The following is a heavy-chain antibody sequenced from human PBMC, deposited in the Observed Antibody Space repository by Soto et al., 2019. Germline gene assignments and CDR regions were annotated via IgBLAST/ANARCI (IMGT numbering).Heavy chain of an antibody. D-gene: IGHD2-15*01. CDR1: GFTFSNFV. CDR3: ARALGYCSGGTCFGDYFDP. V-gene: IGHV3-21*06. CDR2: ISSSSTFI. Sequence: EVQLVESGGGLVRPGGSLRLSCAASGFTFSNFVLNWVRQPPGKGLEWVSSISSSSTFIYYADSLRGRFTISRDNAKNSLYLQMNSLRAEDTAVYHCARALGYCSGGTCFGDYFDPWGQGTLVTVSS. J-gene: IGHJ5*02.